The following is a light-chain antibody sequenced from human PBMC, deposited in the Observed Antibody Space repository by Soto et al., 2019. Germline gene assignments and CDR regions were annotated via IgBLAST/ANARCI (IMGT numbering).Light chain of an antibody. J-gene: IGKJ3*01. CDR1: QSVSMH. Sequence: EVVLAQSPGTLSWSPGERATLSCRASQSVSMHLAWYQQKPGQAPRLLIYDTSNRATGIPARFSGSGSGTDFTLTISSLEPEDFAVYYCQQRGNWPPGFTVGPGTKVDSK. CDR3: QQRGNWPPGFT. CDR2: DTS. V-gene: IGKV3-11*01.